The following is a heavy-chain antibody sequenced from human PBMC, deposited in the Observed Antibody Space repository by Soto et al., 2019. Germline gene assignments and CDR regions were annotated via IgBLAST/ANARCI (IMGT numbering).Heavy chain of an antibody. CDR3: ARGLEYAGMDV. CDR2: MNPNSGNT. Sequence: ASVKVSCKASGYTFSSYDINWVRQATGQGLEWMGWMNPNSGNTGYAQKFQGRVTMTRNTSISTAYMELSSLRSEDTAVYFCARGLEYAGMDVWGQGTTVTVSS. V-gene: IGHV1-8*01. D-gene: IGHD2-2*01. J-gene: IGHJ6*02. CDR1: GYTFSSYD.